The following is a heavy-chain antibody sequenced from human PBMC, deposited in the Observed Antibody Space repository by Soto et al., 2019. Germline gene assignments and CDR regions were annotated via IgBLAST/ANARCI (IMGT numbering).Heavy chain of an antibody. Sequence: GESLKISCQASGYNFATYWIAWVRQMPGKGLEYMGIIYPGNSDARYSPSFQGQVTFSADKSISTAYLHWSSLKASDTAMYYCARHGFYGDYASNYFDPWGQGTLGTVS. CDR2: IYPGNSDA. D-gene: IGHD4-17*01. CDR1: GYNFATYW. V-gene: IGHV5-51*01. J-gene: IGHJ5*02. CDR3: ARHGFYGDYASNYFDP.